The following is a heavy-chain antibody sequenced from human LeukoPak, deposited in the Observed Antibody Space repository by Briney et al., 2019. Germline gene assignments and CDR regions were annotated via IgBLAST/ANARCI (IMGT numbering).Heavy chain of an antibody. Sequence: GGSLRLSCAASGFTFSNYWMHWVRQAPGKGPVWVSRIKSDGSSTRFADSVQGRFTISRDNGKNTLYLQMNSLRDEDTAVYYCARGGDSSNWYPGYFDYWGQGALVTVSS. J-gene: IGHJ4*02. D-gene: IGHD6-13*01. CDR1: GFTFSNYW. CDR2: IKSDGSST. V-gene: IGHV3-74*01. CDR3: ARGGDSSNWYPGYFDY.